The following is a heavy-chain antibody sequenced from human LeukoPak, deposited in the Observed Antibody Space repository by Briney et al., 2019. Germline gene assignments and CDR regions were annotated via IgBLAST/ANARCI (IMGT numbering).Heavy chain of an antibody. CDR1: GITLSNYG. CDR2: TSDSGGST. V-gene: IGHV3-23*01. Sequence: GGSLRLSCAVSGITLSNYGMSWVRQAPGKGLEWVAGTSDSGGSTKYADSVKGRFTIARDNRKNTLYLQMNSLRAEDTAVYFCAKRGVVIRVILVGFHKEAYYFESWGQGALVTVSS. J-gene: IGHJ4*02. CDR3: AKRGVVIRVILVGFHKEAYYFES. D-gene: IGHD3/OR15-3a*01.